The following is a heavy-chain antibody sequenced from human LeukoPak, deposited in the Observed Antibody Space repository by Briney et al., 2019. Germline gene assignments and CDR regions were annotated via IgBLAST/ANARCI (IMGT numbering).Heavy chain of an antibody. CDR1: GGSFSGYY. CDR3: ARGPGYYDSSGYYSVDY. CDR2: INHSGST. J-gene: IGHJ4*02. Sequence: KPSETLSLTCAVYGGSFSGYYWSWIRQPPGKGLEWIGEINHSGSTSYNPSLKSRVTISVDTSKNQFSLKLSSVTAADTAVYYCARGPGYYDSSGYYSVDYWGQGTLVTVSS. V-gene: IGHV4-34*01. D-gene: IGHD3-22*01.